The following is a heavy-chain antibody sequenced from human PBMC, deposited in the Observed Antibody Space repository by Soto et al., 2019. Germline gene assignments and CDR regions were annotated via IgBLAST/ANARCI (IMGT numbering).Heavy chain of an antibody. V-gene: IGHV1-2*02. D-gene: IGHD5-12*01. Sequence: ASVQVSCKASGYTFTGHYIHWVRQAPEQGPEWMGEIGPESGATRYAQKFQGRVTMTRDMSITTVYMELNNLSPDDTAVYYCGRGRSGQIVVFYWGQGTPVTVSS. CDR1: GYTFTGHY. J-gene: IGHJ4*02. CDR2: IGPESGAT. CDR3: GRGRSGQIVVFY.